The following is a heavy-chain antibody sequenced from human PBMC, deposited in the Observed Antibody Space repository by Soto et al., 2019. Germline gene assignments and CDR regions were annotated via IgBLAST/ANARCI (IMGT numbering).Heavy chain of an antibody. V-gene: IGHV1-2*02. D-gene: IGHD3-22*01. CDR1: GYTFTGYY. Sequence: AASVKVSCKASGYTFTGYYMHWVRQAPGQGLEWMGWINPNSGGTNYAQKFQGRVTMTRDTTISTAYMELSRLRSDDTAVYYCARDRRLYYYDSSGSTPLDAFDIWGQGTMVTVSS. J-gene: IGHJ3*02. CDR2: INPNSGGT. CDR3: ARDRRLYYYDSSGSTPLDAFDI.